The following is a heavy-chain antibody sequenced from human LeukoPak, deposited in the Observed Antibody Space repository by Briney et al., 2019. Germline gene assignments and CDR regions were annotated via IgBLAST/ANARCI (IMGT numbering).Heavy chain of an antibody. CDR2: IIPIFGTA. J-gene: IGHJ4*02. D-gene: IGHD6-13*01. CDR3: ARDSGPYSSSLFDY. Sequence: SVKVSCKASGGTFSSYAISWGRQAPGQGLEWMGGIIPIFGTANYAQKFQGRVTITTDESTSTAYMELSSLRSEDTAVYYCARDSGPYSSSLFDYWGQGTLVTVSS. CDR1: GGTFSSYA. V-gene: IGHV1-69*05.